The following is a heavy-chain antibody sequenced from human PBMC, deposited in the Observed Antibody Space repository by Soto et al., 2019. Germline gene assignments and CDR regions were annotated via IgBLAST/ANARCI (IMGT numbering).Heavy chain of an antibody. CDR3: ARDRGYDILTGYYNSWFDP. Sequence: QVQLVQSGAEVKKPGASVKVSCKASGYTFTSYGISWVRQAPGQGLEWMGWISAYNGNTNYAQKLQGRVTMTTETSTSTAYMELRSLRSDDTAVYYCARDRGYDILTGYYNSWFDPWGQGTLVTVSS. V-gene: IGHV1-18*04. J-gene: IGHJ5*02. D-gene: IGHD3-9*01. CDR1: GYTFTSYG. CDR2: ISAYNGNT.